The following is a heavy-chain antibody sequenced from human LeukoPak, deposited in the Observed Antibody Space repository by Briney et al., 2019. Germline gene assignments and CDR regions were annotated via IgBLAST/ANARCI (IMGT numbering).Heavy chain of an antibody. Sequence: GGSLRLSCAASGLTFTSYAMNWVRQAPGKGLEWVSAISGSVGSTYFADSVKGRFTISRDSSKNTLYLQMNSLRVEDTAVYYCAKAGSYWDFDYWGQGTLVIVSS. CDR3: AKAGSYWDFDY. D-gene: IGHD1-26*01. J-gene: IGHJ4*02. CDR1: GLTFTSYA. CDR2: ISGSVGST. V-gene: IGHV3-23*01.